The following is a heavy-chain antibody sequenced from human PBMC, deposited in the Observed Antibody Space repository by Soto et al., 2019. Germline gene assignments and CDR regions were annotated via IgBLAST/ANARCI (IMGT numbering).Heavy chain of an antibody. CDR3: AIITRGFSIDV. Sequence: EVQLVESGGGLVQPGGSLRLSCAASGFTFSAYWMSWVRQTPGKGLEWVANIKHDGSEKYYVDSVKGRFTISRDNAKNSLFLEMNSLRAEDTAVFYCAIITRGFSIDVWGQGTTVNVSS. CDR2: IKHDGSEK. D-gene: IGHD1-20*01. J-gene: IGHJ6*02. CDR1: GFTFSAYW. V-gene: IGHV3-7*01.